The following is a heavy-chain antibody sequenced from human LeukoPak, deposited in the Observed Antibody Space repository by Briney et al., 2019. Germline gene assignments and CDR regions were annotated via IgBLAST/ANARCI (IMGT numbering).Heavy chain of an antibody. V-gene: IGHV3-23*01. D-gene: IGHD6-13*01. CDR3: AKDAPPRGRIAAFPY. CDR2: ISGSGGTT. Sequence: GGSLRLSCAASGFAFSSYAMSWVRQAPGKGLEWVSAISGSGGTTFYADSVKGRFTISRDNSKDTLYLQMNSLRAEDTAVYYCAKDAPPRGRIAAFPYWGQGTLVTVSS. J-gene: IGHJ4*02. CDR1: GFAFSSYA.